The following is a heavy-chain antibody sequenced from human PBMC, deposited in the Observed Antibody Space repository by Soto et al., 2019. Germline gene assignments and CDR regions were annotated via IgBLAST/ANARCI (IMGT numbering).Heavy chain of an antibody. Sequence: QVQLVQSGAEVKKPGASVKVSCKASGYTFTSYDINWVRQATGQGLECMGWMNPNSGNTGYAQKFQGRVTMTRNTSMSTAYMQMSSLRAEDTAVYYCARDRSGYFDYWGQGTLVTVSS. V-gene: IGHV1-8*01. CDR2: MNPNSGNT. J-gene: IGHJ4*02. CDR1: GYTFTSYD. D-gene: IGHD1-26*01. CDR3: ARDRSGYFDY.